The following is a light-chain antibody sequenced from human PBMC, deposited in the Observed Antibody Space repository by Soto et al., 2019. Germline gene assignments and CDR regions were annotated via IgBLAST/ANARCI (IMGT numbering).Light chain of an antibody. CDR3: QQYGSSPPYT. Sequence: DIVLTQSPGTLSLSPGDRATLSCRASQSVSSSYLAWYQQKPGQAPRLRIYGASSRDTGITDRFSGSGSGTDFTPTISRLEPEDFAVYYCQQYGSSPPYTFGQGTKLEIK. CDR1: QSVSSSY. CDR2: GAS. J-gene: IGKJ2*01. V-gene: IGKV3-20*01.